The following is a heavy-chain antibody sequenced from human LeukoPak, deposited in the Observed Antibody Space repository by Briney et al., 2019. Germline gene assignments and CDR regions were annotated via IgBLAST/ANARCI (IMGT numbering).Heavy chain of an antibody. J-gene: IGHJ4*02. CDR1: GYTFTGYY. V-gene: IGHV1-2*02. CDR2: INPNSGGT. D-gene: IGHD3-10*02. CDR3: ASLSVFGELLCQAEPFDY. Sequence: ASVKVSCKASGYTFTGYYMHWVRQAPGQGLEWMGWINPNSGGTNYAQKFQGRVTMTRDTSISTAYMELSRLRSDGTAVYYCASLSVFGELLCQAEPFDYWGQGTLVTVSS.